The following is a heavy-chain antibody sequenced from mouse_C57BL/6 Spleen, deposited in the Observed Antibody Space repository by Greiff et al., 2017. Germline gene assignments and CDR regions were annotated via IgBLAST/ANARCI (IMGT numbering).Heavy chain of an antibody. Sequence: QVQLQQPGAELVKPGASVKVSCEASGYTFTSYWMHWVKQRPGQGLEWVARIHPSDSDTNYNQKFKGKSTFTVYKSSSTAYMQISSRTTEDSSVYYCAKRDEDRYYFDVWGTGTTLTVSS. CDR3: AKRDEDRYYFDV. V-gene: IGHV1-74*01. J-gene: IGHJ1*03. CDR1: GYTFTSYW. CDR2: IHPSDSDT. D-gene: IGHD2-14*01.